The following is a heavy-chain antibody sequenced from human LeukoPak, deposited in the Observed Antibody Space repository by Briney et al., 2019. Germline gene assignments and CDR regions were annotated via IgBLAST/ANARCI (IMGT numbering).Heavy chain of an antibody. CDR2: INPNSGGT. V-gene: IGHV1-2*02. J-gene: IGHJ3*02. CDR1: GYTFTGYY. CDR3: ATHCSSVSCSLATFDI. Sequence: ASVKVSCKASGYTFTGYYMHWVRQAPGQGLEWMGWINPNSGGTNYAQKFQGRVTMTRDTSISTAYMELSRLRAEDTAVYYCATHCSSVSCSLATFDIWGQGTMVTVSS. D-gene: IGHD2-2*01.